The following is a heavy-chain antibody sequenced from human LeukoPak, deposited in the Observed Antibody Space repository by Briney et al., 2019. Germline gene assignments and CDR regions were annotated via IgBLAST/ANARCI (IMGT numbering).Heavy chain of an antibody. Sequence: MAGGSLRLSCAASGFTFSSYDMNWVRQAPGKGLEWVSSISSSSSYIYYADSVKGRFTISRDNAKNSLYLQMNSLRAEDTAVYYCARYEYSSSASFDYWGQGTLVTVSS. J-gene: IGHJ4*02. D-gene: IGHD6-6*01. CDR1: GFTFSSYD. CDR2: ISSSSSYI. V-gene: IGHV3-21*01. CDR3: ARYEYSSSASFDY.